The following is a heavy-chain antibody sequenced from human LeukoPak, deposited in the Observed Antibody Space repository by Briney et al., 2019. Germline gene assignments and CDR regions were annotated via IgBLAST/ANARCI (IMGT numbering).Heavy chain of an antibody. V-gene: IGHV4-38-2*02. J-gene: IGHJ5*02. CDR2: INHSWST. CDR1: GYSISNNFY. CDR3: ARDRWAYYYGSGSYYNWFDP. D-gene: IGHD3-10*01. Sequence: SETLSLTCTVSGYSISNNFYWAWIRQSPGKGLEWIVSINHSWSTYYNPSLKSRVTISVDTSKNQFSLKLSSVTAADTAVYYCARDRWAYYYGSGSYYNWFDPWGQGTLVTVSS.